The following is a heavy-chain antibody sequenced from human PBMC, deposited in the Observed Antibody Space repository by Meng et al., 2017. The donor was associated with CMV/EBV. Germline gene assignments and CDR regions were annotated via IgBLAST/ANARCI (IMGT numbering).Heavy chain of an antibody. V-gene: IGHV3-30-3*01. CDR2: ISYDGSNK. D-gene: IGHD3-22*01. J-gene: IGHJ5*02. Sequence: GESLKISCAASGFTFSSYAMSWVRQAPGKGLEWVAVISYDGSNKYYADSVKGRFTISRDNSKNTLYLQMNSLRAEDTAVYYCASLVVVITTSWFDPWGQGTLVTVSS. CDR1: GFTFSSYA. CDR3: ASLVVVITTSWFDP.